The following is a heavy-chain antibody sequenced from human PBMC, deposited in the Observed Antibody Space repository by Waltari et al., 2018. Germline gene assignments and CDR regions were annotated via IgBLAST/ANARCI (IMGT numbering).Heavy chain of an antibody. CDR3: AAYSGISSSFEY. CDR1: GFPFSNYG. CDR2: ISGDGAAS. V-gene: IGHV3-23*01. Sequence: VQLLESGGGLVQPGGSLSLSCAASGFPFSNYGLHLVRQAPGKGLEWVSAISGDGAASFYGDSVKGRFTISRDNSESTLRLQMHSLRTEDTAIYFCAAYSGISSSFEYWGQGTLVTVSS. J-gene: IGHJ4*02. D-gene: IGHD3-10*01.